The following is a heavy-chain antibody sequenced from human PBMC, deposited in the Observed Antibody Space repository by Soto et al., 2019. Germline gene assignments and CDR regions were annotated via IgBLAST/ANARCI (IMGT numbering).Heavy chain of an antibody. CDR2: IYRTGST. D-gene: IGHD1-26*01. CDR1: GGSFTSNSW. V-gene: IGHV4-4*02. Sequence: QVQLQESGPGLVEPSWTLSLTCAVSGGSFTSNSWWTWVRQTPGQGLEWIGEIYRTGSTNSNPSLKSRVTISLDKTENHVSLKVTSLTAADTAVYYCASRDPGTSVDDWGQGTLVTVSS. J-gene: IGHJ4*02. CDR3: ASRDPGTSVDD.